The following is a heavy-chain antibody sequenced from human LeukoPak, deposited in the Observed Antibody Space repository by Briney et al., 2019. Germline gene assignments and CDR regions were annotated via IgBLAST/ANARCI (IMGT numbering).Heavy chain of an antibody. CDR1: GFTFSSNS. D-gene: IGHD1-26*01. Sequence: PGGSLRLSCAASGFTFSSNSMTWVRQAPGKGLEWVSLIYSGGSTYYADSVKGRFTISRDNSKNTLYLQMNSLRAEDTAVYYCARAKSGSSPWDYWGQGTLVTVSS. J-gene: IGHJ4*02. V-gene: IGHV3-53*01. CDR3: ARAKSGSSPWDY. CDR2: IYSGGST.